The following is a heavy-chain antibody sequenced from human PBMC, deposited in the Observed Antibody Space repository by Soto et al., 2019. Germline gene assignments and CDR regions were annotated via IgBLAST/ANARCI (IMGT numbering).Heavy chain of an antibody. CDR1: GGSVSGGSDY. D-gene: IGHD5-18*01. V-gene: IGHV4-61*01. CDR3: ARGQGGYSYPNWFDP. CDR2: IYYSGST. J-gene: IGHJ5*02. Sequence: PSETLSLACTVSGGSVSGGSDYWSWIRQPPGKGLEWIGYIYYSGSTNYNPSLKSRVTISVDTSKNQFSLKLSSVTAADTAVYYCARGQGGYSYPNWFDPWGQGTLVTVSS.